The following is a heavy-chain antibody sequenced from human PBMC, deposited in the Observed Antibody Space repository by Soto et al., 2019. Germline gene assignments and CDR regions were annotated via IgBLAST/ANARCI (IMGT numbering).Heavy chain of an antibody. CDR1: GGPFSSYA. CDR2: IIPIFGTA. Sequence: SSVQVSCKASGGPFSSYAISWVRQAPGQGLEWMGGIIPIFGTANYAQKFQGRVTITADESTSTAYMELSSLRSEDTAVYYCAREIEYYDSRGYDDWGQGTLVTVSS. V-gene: IGHV1-69*13. J-gene: IGHJ4*02. CDR3: AREIEYYDSRGYDD. D-gene: IGHD3-22*01.